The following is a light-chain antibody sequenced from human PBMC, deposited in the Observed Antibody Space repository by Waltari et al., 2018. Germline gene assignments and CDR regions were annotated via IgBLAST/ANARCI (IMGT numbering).Light chain of an antibody. CDR3: SSQSSNDVVL. Sequence: QSALTQPASVSGSPGQSITISCTGTSSDVGGYNSVSWYQDHPGQAPKFIIYDVSNRPYGVSDRFSGSKSGNTASLTISGLQAEDEADYYCSSQSSNDVVLFGGGTKLTVL. CDR1: SSDVGGYNS. V-gene: IGLV2-14*03. CDR2: DVS. J-gene: IGLJ2*01.